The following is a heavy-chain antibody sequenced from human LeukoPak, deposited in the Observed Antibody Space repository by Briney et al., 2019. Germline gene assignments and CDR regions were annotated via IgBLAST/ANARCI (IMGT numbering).Heavy chain of an antibody. CDR1: GFTVSNNY. D-gene: IGHD1-26*01. V-gene: IGHV3-66*01. J-gene: IGHJ4*02. Sequence: GGSLRLSCAASGFTVSNNYMSWVRQAPGKGLEWIAVIYSGGSTFHADSVKGRFIISRDNSKNTLYLQMNSLRVEDTAVYYCATGTHPGNWSQGTLVTVSS. CDR3: ATGTHPGN. CDR2: IYSGGST.